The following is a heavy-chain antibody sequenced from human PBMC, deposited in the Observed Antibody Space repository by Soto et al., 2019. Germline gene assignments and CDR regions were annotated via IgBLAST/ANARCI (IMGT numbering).Heavy chain of an antibody. J-gene: IGHJ3*02. CDR3: ARTPYYDYVWGSYRQDDAFDI. CDR1: GYTFTSYV. D-gene: IGHD3-16*02. CDR2: ISAYNGNT. Sequence: ASVKVSCKASGYTFTSYVISLLLQAPVQVLEWLGWISAYNGNTNYAQKLQGRVTMTTDTSTSTAYMELRSLRSDDTAVYYCARTPYYDYVWGSYRQDDAFDIWGQGTMVTVSS. V-gene: IGHV1-18*01.